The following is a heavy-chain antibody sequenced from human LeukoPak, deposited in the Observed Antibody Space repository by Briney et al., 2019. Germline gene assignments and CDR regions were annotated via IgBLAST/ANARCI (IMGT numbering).Heavy chain of an antibody. CDR1: GASISSYY. CDR3: ARDHCSSTSCPDVLYYYYGMDV. Sequence: SETLSLTRTVSGASISSYYCSWIRQPPGKGLEWLGYIYYSGSTNYNPSLKSRVTISVDTSKNQFSLKLSSVTAADTAVYYCARDHCSSTSCPDVLYYYYGMDVWGKGTTVTVSS. V-gene: IGHV4-59*01. CDR2: IYYSGST. D-gene: IGHD2-2*01. J-gene: IGHJ6*04.